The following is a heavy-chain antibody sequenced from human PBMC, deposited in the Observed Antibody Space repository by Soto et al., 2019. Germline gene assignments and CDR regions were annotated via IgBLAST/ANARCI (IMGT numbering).Heavy chain of an antibody. Sequence: PSETLSLTCTVSGGSVSSGSYYWSWIRQPPGKGLEWIGYIYYSGSTNYNPSLKSRVTISVDTSKNQFSLKLSSVTAADTAVYYCARDRVAVAGNWFDPWGQGTLATVSS. CDR3: ARDRVAVAGNWFDP. CDR1: GGSVSSGSYY. D-gene: IGHD6-19*01. V-gene: IGHV4-61*01. CDR2: IYYSGST. J-gene: IGHJ5*02.